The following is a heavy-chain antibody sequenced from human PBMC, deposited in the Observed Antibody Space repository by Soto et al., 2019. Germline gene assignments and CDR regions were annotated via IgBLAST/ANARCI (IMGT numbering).Heavy chain of an antibody. CDR2: ISSYNGNT. D-gene: IGHD2-15*01. CDR3: ARWWSAGAFDI. Sequence: ASVKVSCKASGYTFTSYGISWVRQAPGQGLEWMGWISSYNGNTYYAQKLQGRVTMTTDTSTSTAYMGLRSLRSDDTAVYYCARWWSAGAFDIWGQGTMVTVSS. J-gene: IGHJ3*02. CDR1: GYTFTSYG. V-gene: IGHV1-18*01.